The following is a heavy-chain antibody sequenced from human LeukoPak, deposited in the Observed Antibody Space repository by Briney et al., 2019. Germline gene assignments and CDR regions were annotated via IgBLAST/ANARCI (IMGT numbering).Heavy chain of an antibody. V-gene: IGHV3-23*01. CDR2: ISGSGDET. J-gene: IGHJ4*02. CDR1: GFTFNYYA. CDR3: AKEGGPWPAFDS. Sequence: GGSLRLSCAASGFTFNYYAMGWVRQAPGKGLEWVSTISGSGDETYYAGSVKGRFTFSRDNSKNTLYLHMNSLRAEDTAVYYCAKEGGPWPAFDSWGRGTLVTVSS.